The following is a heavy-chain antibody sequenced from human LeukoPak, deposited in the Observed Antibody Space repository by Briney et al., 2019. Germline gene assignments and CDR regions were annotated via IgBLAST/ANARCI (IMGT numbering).Heavy chain of an antibody. CDR2: INHSGST. CDR3: ARLQRITMNAFDI. CDR1: GGSFSGYY. V-gene: IGHV4-34*01. J-gene: IGHJ3*02. Sequence: SETLSLTCAVYGGSFSGYYWSWIRQPPGKGLEWIGEINHSGSTNYNPSLKSRVTISVDTSKNQFSLKLSSVTAADTAVYYCARLQRITMNAFDIWGQGTMATVSS. D-gene: IGHD3-22*01.